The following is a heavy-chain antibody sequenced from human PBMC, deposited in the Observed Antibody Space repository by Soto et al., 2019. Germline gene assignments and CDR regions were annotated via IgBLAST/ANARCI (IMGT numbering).Heavy chain of an antibody. Sequence: SETLSLTCNVSGGSISTADYYWSWIRQPPGKGLEWIGYIHYRGSTYYNPSLESRVAISMDTSKNQFSLNLTSVTAADTAVYFCASDYDSGGYIGYWGQGTLVTVSS. CDR2: IHYRGST. D-gene: IGHD3-22*01. J-gene: IGHJ4*02. V-gene: IGHV4-30-4*01. CDR3: ASDYDSGGYIGY. CDR1: GGSISTADYY.